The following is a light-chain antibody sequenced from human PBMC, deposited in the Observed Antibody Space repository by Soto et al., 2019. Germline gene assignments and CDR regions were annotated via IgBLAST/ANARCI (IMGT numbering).Light chain of an antibody. V-gene: IGKV1-5*03. CDR1: QSISIW. CDR3: QQYNSDST. Sequence: IQMTQSPSTLSASVGDRVTITCWASQSISIWLAWYQQKPGKAPKLLIYKASSLESEVPSRFSGSGSGTEFTLTINSLQPDDSANYYCQQYNSDSTFGQGTKVEIK. J-gene: IGKJ1*01. CDR2: KAS.